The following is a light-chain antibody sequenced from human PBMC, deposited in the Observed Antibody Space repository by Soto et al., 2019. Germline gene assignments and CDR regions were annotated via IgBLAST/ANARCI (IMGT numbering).Light chain of an antibody. CDR2: AAS. V-gene: IGKV1-39*01. CDR1: QNINVY. CDR3: QQSFNLPRT. J-gene: IGKJ2*01. Sequence: DIQITQSPSSLSACLGDRVTVSCRASQNINVYLNWYQQKPGKAPEVLIYAASNVQTGVPSRFSGGGSGTDFTLTISSLQPEDFATYYCQQSFNLPRTFGQGTKVDI.